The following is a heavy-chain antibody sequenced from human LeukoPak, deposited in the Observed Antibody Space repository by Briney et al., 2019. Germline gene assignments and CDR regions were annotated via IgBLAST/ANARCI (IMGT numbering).Heavy chain of an antibody. CDR1: AFTFSSYA. CDR3: AKSPAYYYDSSGYFHY. D-gene: IGHD3-22*01. V-gene: IGHV3-23*01. Sequence: LPGGSLRLSCAASAFTFSSYAMSWVRQAPGKGLEWVSSISGSGGSSYCADSVKGRFTISRDNSKNTLYLQMNSLRAEDTALYYCAKSPAYYYDSSGYFHYWGQGTLVTVSS. J-gene: IGHJ4*02. CDR2: ISGSGGSS.